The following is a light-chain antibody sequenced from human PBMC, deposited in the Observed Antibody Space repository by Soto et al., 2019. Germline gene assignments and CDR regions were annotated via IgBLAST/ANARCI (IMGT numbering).Light chain of an antibody. CDR3: QQYNNWPQT. CDR1: QSVGTHS. V-gene: IGKV3-20*01. Sequence: EFVFTQSPCTLSLSPGERATLSCRASQSVGTHSFAWYQQKPGQPPRLLIYGTSNRATGIPDRFSGTGSGTDFTLTISRLEPEDFAEYHCQQYNNWPQTFGQGTKVDIK. J-gene: IGKJ1*01. CDR2: GTS.